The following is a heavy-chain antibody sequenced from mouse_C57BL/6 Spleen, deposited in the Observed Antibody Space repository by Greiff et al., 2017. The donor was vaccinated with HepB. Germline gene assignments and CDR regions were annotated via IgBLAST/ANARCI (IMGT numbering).Heavy chain of an antibody. J-gene: IGHJ3*01. CDR1: GYTFTDYY. CDR3: ARPGSSLFWFAY. CDR2: INPNNGGT. V-gene: IGHV1-26*01. Sequence: EVQLQQSGPELVKPGASVKISCKASGYTFTDYYMNWVKQSHGKSLEWIGDINPNNGGTSYNQKFKGKATLTVDKSSSTAYMELRSLTSEDSAVYYCARPGSSLFWFAYWGQGTLVTVSA. D-gene: IGHD1-1*01.